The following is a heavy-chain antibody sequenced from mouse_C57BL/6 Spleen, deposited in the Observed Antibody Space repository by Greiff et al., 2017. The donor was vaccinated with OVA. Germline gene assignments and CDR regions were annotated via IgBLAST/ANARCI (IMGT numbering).Heavy chain of an antibody. CDR1: GYTFTSYW. J-gene: IGHJ2*01. CDR3: ARSPYGSTLDY. D-gene: IGHD1-1*01. V-gene: IGHV1-52*01. Sequence: QVQLQQPGAELVRPGSSVKLSCKASGYTFTSYWMHWVKQRPIQGLEWIGNIYPSDSETHYNQKFKDKATLTVDKSSSTAYMQLSSLTSEDSAVYYSARSPYGSTLDYWGQCTTLTVSS. CDR2: IYPSDSET.